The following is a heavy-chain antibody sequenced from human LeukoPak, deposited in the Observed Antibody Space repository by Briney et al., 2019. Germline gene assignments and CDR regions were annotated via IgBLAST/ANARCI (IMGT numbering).Heavy chain of an antibody. J-gene: IGHJ4*02. CDR1: GGSISSGGYY. CDR2: IYYSGST. V-gene: IGHV4-31*03. D-gene: IGHD3-9*01. CDR3: AREGILTGYYHAPFDY. Sequence: PSQILSLTCTVSGGSISSGGYYWSWIRQHPGKGLEWIGYIYYSGSTYYNPSLKSRVTISVDTSKNQFSLKLSSVTAADTAVYYCAREGILTGYYHAPFDYWGQGTLVTVSS.